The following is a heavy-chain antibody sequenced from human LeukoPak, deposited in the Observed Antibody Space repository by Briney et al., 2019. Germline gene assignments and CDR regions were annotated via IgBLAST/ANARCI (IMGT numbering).Heavy chain of an antibody. CDR1: GFSFSDYY. Sequence: AGGSLRLSCAASGFSFSDYYMSWIRLAPGKGLEWLSYISSSGSSIYYADSVKGRFTISRDNAKNSLYLQMNSLRAEDTAVYYCARDMYYGSGTPMQFGMDVWGQGTTVTVSS. CDR2: ISSSGSSI. CDR3: ARDMYYGSGTPMQFGMDV. J-gene: IGHJ6*02. V-gene: IGHV3-11*01. D-gene: IGHD3-10*01.